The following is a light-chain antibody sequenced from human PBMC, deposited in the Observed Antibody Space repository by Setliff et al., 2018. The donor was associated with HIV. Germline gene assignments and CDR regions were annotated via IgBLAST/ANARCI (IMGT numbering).Light chain of an antibody. J-gene: IGKJ1*01. V-gene: IGKV1-5*03. CDR3: QQYERSRS. CDR1: ENIKHW. CDR2: RAS. Sequence: DIHMTQSPSTVSDSVGDSVTITGRPSENIKHWLAWYQQKPGKAPKVLISRASTLQSGVPSRFIGSGGGTEYTLTITGLQPDDFATYHCQQYERSRSFGQGTKVDIK.